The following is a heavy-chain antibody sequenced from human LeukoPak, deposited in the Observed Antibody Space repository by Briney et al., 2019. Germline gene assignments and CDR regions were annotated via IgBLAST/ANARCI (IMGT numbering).Heavy chain of an antibody. Sequence: ASVKVSCKASGYTFTSYDINWVRQATGQGLEWMGWMDPNSGNTGYAQKFQGRVTMTRNTSISTAYMELSSLRSEDTAVYYCARGRSVYAWGSYRSDYMDVWGKGTTVTISS. D-gene: IGHD3-16*02. CDR3: ARGRSVYAWGSYRSDYMDV. CDR2: MDPNSGNT. CDR1: GYTFTSYD. V-gene: IGHV1-8*01. J-gene: IGHJ6*03.